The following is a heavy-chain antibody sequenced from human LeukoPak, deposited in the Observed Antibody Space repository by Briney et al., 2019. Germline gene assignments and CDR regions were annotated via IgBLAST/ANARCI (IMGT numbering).Heavy chain of an antibody. D-gene: IGHD1-1*01. CDR2: IYYSGST. Sequence: SETLSLTCTVSGGSISSYYWSWIRQPPGKGLEWIGYIYYSGSTNYNPSLKSRVTISVDTSKNQFSLKLSSVTAADTAVYYCARRRLLNWFDPWGQGTLVTVSS. CDR3: ARRRLLNWFDP. J-gene: IGHJ5*02. CDR1: GGSISSYY. V-gene: IGHV4-59*08.